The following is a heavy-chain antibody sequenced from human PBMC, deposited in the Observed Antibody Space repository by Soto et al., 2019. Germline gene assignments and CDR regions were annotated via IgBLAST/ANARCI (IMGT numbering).Heavy chain of an antibody. J-gene: IGHJ6*02. V-gene: IGHV4-4*02. CDR1: GGSISSSNW. Sequence: QVQLQESGPGLVKPSGTLSLTCAVSGGSISSSNWWSWVRQPPGKGLEWIGEIYHSGSTNYNPSLKSRVTISVDKSKNQFSLKLSSVTAADTAVYYCARDRVLLWFGESQYYYYGMDVWGQGTTVTVSS. D-gene: IGHD3-10*01. CDR2: IYHSGST. CDR3: ARDRVLLWFGESQYYYYGMDV.